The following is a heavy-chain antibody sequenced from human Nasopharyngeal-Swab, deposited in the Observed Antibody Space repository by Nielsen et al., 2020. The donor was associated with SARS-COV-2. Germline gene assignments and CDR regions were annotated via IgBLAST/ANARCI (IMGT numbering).Heavy chain of an antibody. J-gene: IGHJ4*02. Sequence: GESLKIYCGASGFTFSSYWMNWVRQAPGKGLEWVANIKQDGSEKSYVDSVKGRFSISRDNAKDSLYLQMNSLRAVDTAVYYCVRDQYFGRPYFLDSWGQGTLVTVSS. V-gene: IGHV3-7*01. D-gene: IGHD2/OR15-2a*01. CDR3: VRDQYFGRPYFLDS. CDR1: GFTFSSYW. CDR2: IKQDGSEK.